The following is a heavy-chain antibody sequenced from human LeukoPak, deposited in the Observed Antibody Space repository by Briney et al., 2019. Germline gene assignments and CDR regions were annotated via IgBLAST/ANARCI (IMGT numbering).Heavy chain of an antibody. CDR2: MNPNSGNT. CDR3: ARSLRRIVVVPAAMGY. J-gene: IGHJ4*02. Sequence: ASVKVSCKASGYTFTGYYMHWVRQAPGQGLEWMGWMNPNSGNTGYAQKFQGRVTITRNTSISTAYMELSSLRSEDTAVYYCARSLRRIVVVPAAMGYWGQGTLVTVSS. CDR1: GYTFTGYY. V-gene: IGHV1-8*03. D-gene: IGHD2-2*01.